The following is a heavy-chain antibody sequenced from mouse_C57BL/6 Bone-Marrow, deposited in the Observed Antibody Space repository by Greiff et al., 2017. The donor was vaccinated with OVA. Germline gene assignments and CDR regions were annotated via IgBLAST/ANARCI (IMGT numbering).Heavy chain of an antibody. J-gene: IGHJ1*03. CDR1: GYTFTSYW. CDR3: ARDGDYWYFDV. V-gene: IGHV1-59*01. CDR2: IDPSDSYT. Sequence: VQLQQPGAELVRPGTSVKLSCKASGYTFTSYWMHWVKQRPGQGLEWIGVIDPSDSYTNYNQKFKGKATLTVDTSSSTAYMQLKSLTSEDSAVYYCARDGDYWYFDVWGTGTAVTVSS. D-gene: IGHD2-3*01.